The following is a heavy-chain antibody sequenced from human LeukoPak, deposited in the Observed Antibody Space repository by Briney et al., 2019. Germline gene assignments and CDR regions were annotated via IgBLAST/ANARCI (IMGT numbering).Heavy chain of an antibody. CDR3: TRTSGDPFDY. CDR1: GFTFSTYW. Sequence: GGSLRLSCAASGFTFSTYWMSWVRQAPGKGLEWVANINEDGSEKYYVDSVKGRLTISRDNARNSLYVQMSSLRPEDTAVYYCTRTSGDPFDYWGQGTLVTVSS. D-gene: IGHD4-17*01. V-gene: IGHV3-7*01. J-gene: IGHJ4*02. CDR2: INEDGSEK.